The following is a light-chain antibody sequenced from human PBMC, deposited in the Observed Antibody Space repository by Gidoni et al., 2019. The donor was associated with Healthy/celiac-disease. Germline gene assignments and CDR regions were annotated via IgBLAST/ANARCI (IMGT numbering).Light chain of an antibody. CDR1: KLGDKY. V-gene: IGLV3-1*01. J-gene: IGLJ2*01. CDR3: QAWDSSMAV. Sequence: SYELTQPPSVSVSPGQTASITCSGDKLGDKYACWYQQKPGQSPVLVIYQDSKRPSGIPERFSGSNSGNTATLTISGTQARDEADYYCQAWDSSMAVFGGGTKLTVL. CDR2: QDS.